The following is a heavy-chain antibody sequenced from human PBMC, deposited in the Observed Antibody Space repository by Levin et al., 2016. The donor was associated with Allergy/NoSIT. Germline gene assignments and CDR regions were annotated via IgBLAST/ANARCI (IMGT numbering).Heavy chain of an antibody. CDR2: INPSGGST. J-gene: IGHJ4*02. Sequence: ASVKVSCKASGYTFTSYYMHWVRQAPGQGLEWMGIINPSGGSTNYAQKFQGRVTMTRDTSISTAYMELSRLRSDDTAVYYCARGPHRLPYWGQGTLVTVSS. D-gene: IGHD6-25*01. CDR1: GYTFTSYY. V-gene: IGHV1-2*02. CDR3: ARGPHRLPY.